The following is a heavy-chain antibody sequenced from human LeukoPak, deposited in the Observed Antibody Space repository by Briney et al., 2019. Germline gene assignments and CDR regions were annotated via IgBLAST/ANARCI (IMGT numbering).Heavy chain of an antibody. Sequence: SETLSLTCTVSGGSISSSSHYWGWIRQPPGKGLVWIGSIYSSGSSFYNPSLKSRVTISLDTSKNQFSLQLSSVTAADTAVYYCARLFHYYDSSAYPTFDYWGQGTLVTVSS. CDR2: IYSSGSS. V-gene: IGHV4-39*01. CDR3: ARLFHYYDSSAYPTFDY. D-gene: IGHD3-22*01. J-gene: IGHJ4*02. CDR1: GGSISSSSHY.